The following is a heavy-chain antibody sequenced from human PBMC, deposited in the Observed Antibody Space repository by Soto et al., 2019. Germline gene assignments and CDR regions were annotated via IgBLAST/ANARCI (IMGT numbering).Heavy chain of an antibody. CDR1: GYTFTSYT. V-gene: IGHV1-18*01. J-gene: IGHJ5*02. Sequence: QVRLVHSETEVKKPGASVNVSCKASGYTFTSYTISWVRQAPGQGLAWMGWISANNGNTEFAPKFQDRLTMIADTTTSTAYLELRNLRPDDTAVYYCARSLPWFDPWGQGTLVAVSS. CDR2: ISANNGNT. CDR3: ARSLPWFDP.